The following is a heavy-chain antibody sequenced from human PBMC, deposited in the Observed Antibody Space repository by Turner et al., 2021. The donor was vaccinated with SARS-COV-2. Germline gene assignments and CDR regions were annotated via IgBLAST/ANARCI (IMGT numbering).Heavy chain of an antibody. Sequence: QVHLQVSVPVLLKPSESLSLTCTVSVCSVSSGSYYCSWIRQPPGKGLEWIGYIYYSGSNNYNPSLKSRVTISVDTSQNQFSLKLSSVTAADTAVYYCARDLYCSGGNCSIHNGFDPRGQGTLGTVSS. CDR3: ARDLYCSGGNCSIHNGFDP. V-gene: IGHV4-61*01. D-gene: IGHD2-15*01. CDR2: IYYSGSN. CDR1: VCSVSSGSYY. J-gene: IGHJ5*02.